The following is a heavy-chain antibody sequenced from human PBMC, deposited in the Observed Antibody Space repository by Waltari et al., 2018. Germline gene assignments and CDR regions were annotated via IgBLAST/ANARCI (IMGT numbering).Heavy chain of an antibody. Sequence: QVQLVQSGAEVTKPGASVKVSCKASGYTFTSYYMHWVRQAPGQVLEWMGRIIPIFGTANYAQKFQGRVTITTDESTSTAYMELSSLRSEDTAVYYCARDRGGSYSLFDYWGQGTLVTVSS. J-gene: IGHJ4*02. V-gene: IGHV1-69*18. CDR1: GYTFTSYY. CDR3: ARDRGGSYSLFDY. D-gene: IGHD1-26*01. CDR2: IIPIFGTA.